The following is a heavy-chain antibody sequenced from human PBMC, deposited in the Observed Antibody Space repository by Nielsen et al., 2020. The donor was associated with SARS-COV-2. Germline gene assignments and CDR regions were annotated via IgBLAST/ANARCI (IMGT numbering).Heavy chain of an antibody. CDR3: AKDHYYADGMDV. D-gene: IGHD3-10*01. V-gene: IGHV3-9*01. Sequence: GGSLRLSCAASGFSFDEYAMYWVRQAPGKGLEWVSGISRDSGSIDYVDSVKGRFTISRDNAKNSLYLQMNSLRAEDTALYYCAKDHYYADGMDVWGQGTTVTVSS. CDR1: GFSFDEYA. J-gene: IGHJ6*02. CDR2: ISRDSGSI.